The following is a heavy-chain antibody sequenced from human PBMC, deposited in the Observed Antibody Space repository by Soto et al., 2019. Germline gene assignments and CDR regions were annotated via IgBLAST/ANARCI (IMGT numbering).Heavy chain of an antibody. V-gene: IGHV1-18*01. CDR3: ARLYYELLPRSYNVGAAHAFDF. CDR2: ISPYNGHT. J-gene: IGHJ3*01. CDR1: GYTFTTYG. D-gene: IGHD3-9*01. Sequence: QVQLVQSGAEVKKPGASMKVSCKASGYTFTTYGLSWVRQAPGQGLEWMGWISPYNGHTTYAQKLPGRVTMTTDTPTSTAFMELRSLRSDDTAICYCARLYYELLPRSYNVGAAHAFDFWCQGTMVTVSS.